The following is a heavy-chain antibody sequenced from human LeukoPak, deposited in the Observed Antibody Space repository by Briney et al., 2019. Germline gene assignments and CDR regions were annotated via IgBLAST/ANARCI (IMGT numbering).Heavy chain of an antibody. CDR3: AREPSAGSGSYRVLLNFDY. J-gene: IGHJ4*02. CDR2: IYYSGST. V-gene: IGHV4-39*07. Sequence: SETLSLTCTVSGGSISSSSYYWGWIRQPPGKGLEWIGSIYYSGSTYYNPSLKSRVTISVDTSKNQFSLKLSSVTAADTAVYYCAREPSAGSGSYRVLLNFDYWGQGTLVTVSS. CDR1: GGSISSSSYY. D-gene: IGHD3-10*01.